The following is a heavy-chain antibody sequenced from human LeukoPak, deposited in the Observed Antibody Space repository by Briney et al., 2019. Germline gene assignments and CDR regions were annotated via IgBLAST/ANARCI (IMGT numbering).Heavy chain of an antibody. CDR2: ISSSGSTI. J-gene: IGHJ4*02. V-gene: IGHV3-11*01. CDR3: ARDLTTYLHFDY. CDR1: GFTFSDYY. Sequence: PGGSLRLSCAASGFTFSDYYMSWIRQAPGKGLEWVSYISSSGSTIYYADSAKGRFTISRDNAKNSLYLQMNSLRAEDTAVYYCARDLTTYLHFDYWGQGTLVTVSS. D-gene: IGHD4/OR15-4a*01.